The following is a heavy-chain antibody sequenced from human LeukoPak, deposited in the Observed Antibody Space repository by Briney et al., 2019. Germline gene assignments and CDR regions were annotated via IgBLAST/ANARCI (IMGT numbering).Heavy chain of an antibody. J-gene: IGHJ4*02. D-gene: IGHD6-25*01. CDR1: GFTVSNNY. CDR2: IYSGGST. CDR3: ARSGPHVYYFDY. V-gene: IGHV3-53*01. Sequence: GGSLRLSCAASGFTVSNNYMSWVRQAPGKGLEWVSLIYSGGSTYYADSVKGRFTISRDNSKNTLYLQMNSLRAEDTAVYYCARSGPHVYYFDYWGQGTLVTVSS.